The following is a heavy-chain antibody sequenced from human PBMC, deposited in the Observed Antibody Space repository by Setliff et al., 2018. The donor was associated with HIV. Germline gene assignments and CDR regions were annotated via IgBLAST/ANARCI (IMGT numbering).Heavy chain of an antibody. Sequence: PSETLSLTCTVSGGSISSGSYYWSWIRQPAGKGLEWIGHIYTSGSTYYNPSLKSRVTISVDTSKNQFSLKLSSVTAADTAVYYCARAPFYYGSGSYQTFDYWGQGTLVTVSS. D-gene: IGHD3-10*01. CDR2: IYTSGST. CDR3: ARAPFYYGSGSYQTFDY. CDR1: GGSISSGSYY. J-gene: IGHJ4*02. V-gene: IGHV4-61*09.